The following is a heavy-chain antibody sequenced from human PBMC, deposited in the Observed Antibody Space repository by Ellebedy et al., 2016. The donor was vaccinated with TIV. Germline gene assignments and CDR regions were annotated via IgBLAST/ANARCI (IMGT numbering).Heavy chain of an antibody. CDR3: ARGYYDSYGMDV. Sequence: GESLKISXAASGFIFSNYAMTWVRQAPGKGLEWVANIKQDGSEKYYVDSVKGRFTISRDNAKNSLYLQMNSLRAEDTAVYYCARGYYDSYGMDVWGQGTTVTVSS. D-gene: IGHD3-22*01. J-gene: IGHJ6*02. CDR2: IKQDGSEK. V-gene: IGHV3-7*01. CDR1: GFIFSNYA.